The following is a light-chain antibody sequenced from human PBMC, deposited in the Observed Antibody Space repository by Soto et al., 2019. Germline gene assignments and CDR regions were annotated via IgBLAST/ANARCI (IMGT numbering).Light chain of an antibody. J-gene: IGKJ1*01. CDR3: QQYSMSPLT. Sequence: TQCPGTMSLYAEARSSLSCRASLSVCDKYLAWYQQKAGQAPRLVIYCASSRATGIPDRFSASGSGTDFTLTISRLEPEDFAVYYCQQYSMSPLTFGQGSKVDMK. V-gene: IGKV3-20*01. CDR1: LSVCDKY. CDR2: CAS.